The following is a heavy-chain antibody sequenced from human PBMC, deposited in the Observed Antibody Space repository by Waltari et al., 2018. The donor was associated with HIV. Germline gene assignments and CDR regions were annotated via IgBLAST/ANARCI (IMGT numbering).Heavy chain of an antibody. CDR3: AKEEGAAERDMKAGMDV. V-gene: IGHV3-30-3*01. Sequence: QVQLVESGGGVVQPGRSLRPPCGASRSPLRQHLLHWFRQTPGKGLEWVAVISEDGTNEYYTDSVKGRFTISRDNSKNTLYLQMNSLRGEDTGVYYCAKEEGAAERDMKAGMDVWGQGTTVTVSS. J-gene: IGHJ6*02. D-gene: IGHD6-25*01. CDR2: ISEDGTNE. CDR1: RSPLRQHL.